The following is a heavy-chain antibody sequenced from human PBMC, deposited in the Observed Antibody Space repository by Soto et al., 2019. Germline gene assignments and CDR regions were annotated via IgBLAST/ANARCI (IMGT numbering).Heavy chain of an antibody. CDR3: AGGHAVFHDL. J-gene: IGHJ5*02. Sequence: EVQLVESGGGLVQPGGALRLSCAASGFTVRSNYMSWVRQAPGKGLEWVSVIYSGGSTYYAVSVKGRFTISRDKSKNTLDLRMNSLRAGDTAVFYRAGGHAVFHDLRGPGTLVNVSS. D-gene: IGHD3-16*01. CDR2: IYSGGST. CDR1: GFTVRSNY. V-gene: IGHV3-66*01.